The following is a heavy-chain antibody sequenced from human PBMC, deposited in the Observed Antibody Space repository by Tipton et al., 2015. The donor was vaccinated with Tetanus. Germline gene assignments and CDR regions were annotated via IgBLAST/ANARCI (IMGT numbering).Heavy chain of an antibody. CDR3: ASGSALDY. J-gene: IGHJ4*02. Sequence: SLRLSCAASGFTFSSYGMHWVRQTPGKGLEWVASVSSTSSYIYYADSLKGRFTISRDNAKNSLYLQMNNLRAEDTAVYFCASGSALDYWGQGTLVTVSS. CDR2: VSSTSSYI. D-gene: IGHD6-25*01. V-gene: IGHV3-21*06. CDR1: GFTFSSYG.